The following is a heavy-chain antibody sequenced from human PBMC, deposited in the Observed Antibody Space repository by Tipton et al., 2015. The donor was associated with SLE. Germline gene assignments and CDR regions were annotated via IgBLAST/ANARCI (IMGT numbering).Heavy chain of an antibody. J-gene: IGHJ6*03. Sequence: TLSLTCTVSGGSISSGSYYWGWIRQPPGKGLEWIGSIYYSGSTYYNPSLKSRVTISVDTSKNQFSLKLSSVTAADTAVYYCAREHFWSGYYYYMDVWGKGTTVTVSS. V-gene: IGHV4-39*07. CDR3: AREHFWSGYYYYMDV. CDR1: GGSISSGSYY. CDR2: IYYSGST. D-gene: IGHD3-3*02.